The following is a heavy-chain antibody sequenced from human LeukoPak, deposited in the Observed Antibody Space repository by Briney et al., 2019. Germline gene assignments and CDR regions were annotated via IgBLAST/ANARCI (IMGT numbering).Heavy chain of an antibody. CDR1: AGSASSGSYY. CDR3: AQYSGWSYYFDC. D-gene: IGHD6-19*01. CDR2: IYYSGST. Sequence: SETLSLTCTVSAGSASSGSYYWNWIWQPPGKGLPWIGYIYYSGSTNYKTSLKRRVTISVGTPQNKISLKLSSVTAAVTAVDNCAQYSGWSYYFDCWGQGTLVTVSS. V-gene: IGHV4-61*01. J-gene: IGHJ4*02.